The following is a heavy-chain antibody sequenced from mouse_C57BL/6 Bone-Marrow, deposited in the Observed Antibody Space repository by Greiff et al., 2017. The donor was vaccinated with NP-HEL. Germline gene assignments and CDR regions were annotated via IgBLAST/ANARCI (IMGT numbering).Heavy chain of an antibody. D-gene: IGHD2-3*01. CDR3: ARHYDGYYDWYFDV. J-gene: IGHJ1*03. CDR2: IWSDGST. Sequence: QVQLKQSGPGLVAPSQSLSITCTVSGFSLTSYGVHWVRQPPGKGLEWLVVIWSDGSTTYNSALKSRLSISKDNSKSQVFLKMNRLQADDTAVYYCARHYDGYYDWYFDVWGTGTTVTVSS. V-gene: IGHV2-6-1*01. CDR1: GFSLTSYG.